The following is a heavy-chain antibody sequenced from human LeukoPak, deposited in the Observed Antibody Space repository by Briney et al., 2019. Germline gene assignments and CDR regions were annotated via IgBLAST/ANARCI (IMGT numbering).Heavy chain of an antibody. CDR2: ISSSSSYI. V-gene: IGHV3-21*01. D-gene: IGHD1-1*01. CDR3: ARGPPRGKYYYMDV. J-gene: IGHJ6*03. Sequence: GGSLRLSCAASGFTFSSYSMNWVRQAPGKGLEWVSSISSSSSYIYYADSVKGRFTISRDNAKNSLYLQMNSLRAEDTAVYYCARGPPRGKYYYMDVWGKGTTVTVSS. CDR1: GFTFSSYS.